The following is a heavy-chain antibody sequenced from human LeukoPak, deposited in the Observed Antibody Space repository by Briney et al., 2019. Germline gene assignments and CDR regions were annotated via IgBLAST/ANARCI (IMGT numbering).Heavy chain of an antibody. CDR3: ARDLVDSSSWYGAFDI. CDR1: GFTFSSYA. CDR2: ISYDGSNK. Sequence: GGSLRLSCAASGFTFSSYAMHWVRQAPGKGLEWVAVISYDGSNKYYADSVKGRFTISRDNSKNTLYLQMNSLRAEDTAVYYCARDLVDSSSWYGAFDIWGQGTMVTVSS. D-gene: IGHD6-13*01. J-gene: IGHJ3*02. V-gene: IGHV3-30-3*01.